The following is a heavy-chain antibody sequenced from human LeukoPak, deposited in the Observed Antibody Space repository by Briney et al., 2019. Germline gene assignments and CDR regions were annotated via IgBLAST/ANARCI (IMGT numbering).Heavy chain of an antibody. V-gene: IGHV4-38-2*02. D-gene: IGHD6-13*01. CDR2: IYHSGST. J-gene: IGHJ4*02. Sequence: SETLSLTCTVSGYSISSGYYWGWIRQPPGKGLEWIGSIYHSGSTNYNPSLKSRVTISVDTSKNQFSLKLSSVTAADTAVYYCARLASRSSWDFDYWGQGTLVTVSS. CDR3: ARLASRSSWDFDY. CDR1: GYSISSGYY.